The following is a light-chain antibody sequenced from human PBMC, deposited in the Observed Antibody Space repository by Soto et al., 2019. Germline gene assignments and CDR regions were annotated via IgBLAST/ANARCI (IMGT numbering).Light chain of an antibody. J-gene: IGKJ1*01. V-gene: IGKV3-20*01. Sequence: EIVLTQSPGTLSLSLGDRAALSCRASQIISSSYLAWYQQKPGQAPRLLFYGASNRATGIPDRFSGSGSGTDFTLTISRLEPEDFAVYYCQQYGRSPPWTFGQGTKVDIK. CDR2: GAS. CDR1: QIISSSY. CDR3: QQYGRSPPWT.